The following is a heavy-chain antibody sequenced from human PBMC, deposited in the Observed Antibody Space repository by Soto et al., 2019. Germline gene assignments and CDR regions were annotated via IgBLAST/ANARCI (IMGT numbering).Heavy chain of an antibody. Sequence: ASVKVSCKASGYTFTSYYMHWVRQAPGQGLEWMGIINPSGGSTSYAQKFQGRVTMTRGTSTSTVYMELSSLRSEDTAVYYCARSSGYYHILTGPWGAFDIWGQGTMVTVSS. D-gene: IGHD3-9*01. V-gene: IGHV1-46*01. CDR2: INPSGGST. J-gene: IGHJ3*02. CDR1: GYTFTSYY. CDR3: ARSSGYYHILTGPWGAFDI.